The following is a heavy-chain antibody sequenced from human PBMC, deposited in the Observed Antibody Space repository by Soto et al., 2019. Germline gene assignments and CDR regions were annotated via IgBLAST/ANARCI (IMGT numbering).Heavy chain of an antibody. CDR3: ARVSGSYYYGMDV. CDR2: IYHSGST. Sequence: QVQLQESGPGLVKPSGTLSLTCAVSGGSISSSNWWSWVRQPPGKGLEWIGEIYHSGSTNYNPSLRSRVPISVDKSKNQFSLKLSSVTAADTAVYYCARVSGSYYYGMDVWGQGTTVTVSS. V-gene: IGHV4-4*02. D-gene: IGHD1-26*01. J-gene: IGHJ6*02. CDR1: GGSISSSNW.